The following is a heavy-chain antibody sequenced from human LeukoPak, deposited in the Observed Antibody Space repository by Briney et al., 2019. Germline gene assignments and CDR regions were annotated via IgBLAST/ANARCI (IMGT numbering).Heavy chain of an antibody. D-gene: IGHD3-22*01. V-gene: IGHV3-33*06. Sequence: GGSLRLSCAASGFTFSSYGMHWVRQAPGKGLEWVAVIWYDGSNKYYADSVKGRFTISRDNSKNTLYLQMNSLRAEDTAVYYCAKDQARNYYGSSGFDYWGQGPLVTVSS. J-gene: IGHJ4*02. CDR3: AKDQARNYYGSSGFDY. CDR1: GFTFSSYG. CDR2: IWYDGSNK.